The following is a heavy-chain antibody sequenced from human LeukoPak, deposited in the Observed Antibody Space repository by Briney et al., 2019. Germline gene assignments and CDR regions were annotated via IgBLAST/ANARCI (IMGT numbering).Heavy chain of an antibody. D-gene: IGHD1-26*01. J-gene: IGHJ4*02. Sequence: PSEALSLTCTVSGGSISSYYWSWIRQPPGKGLEWIGYIYYSGSTSYNPSLKSRVTISVDTSKNQFSLKLSSVTAADTAVYYCARGYSGSYGRFDYWGQGTLVTVSS. CDR1: GGSISSYY. CDR3: ARGYSGSYGRFDY. V-gene: IGHV4-59*01. CDR2: IYYSGST.